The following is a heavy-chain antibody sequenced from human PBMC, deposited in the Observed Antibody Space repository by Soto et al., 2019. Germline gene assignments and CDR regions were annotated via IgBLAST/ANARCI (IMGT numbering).Heavy chain of an antibody. CDR3: ARDNWNYEDY. Sequence: SGGSLRLSCAASGFTFSSYSMNWLRQAPGKWLEWVSYISSSSSAIYYADSVKGRFTISRDNAKNSLYLQMNSLRDEDTAVYYCARDNWNYEDYWGQGXLVTVYS. V-gene: IGHV3-48*02. J-gene: IGHJ4*02. CDR2: ISSSSSAI. D-gene: IGHD1-7*01. CDR1: GFTFSSYS.